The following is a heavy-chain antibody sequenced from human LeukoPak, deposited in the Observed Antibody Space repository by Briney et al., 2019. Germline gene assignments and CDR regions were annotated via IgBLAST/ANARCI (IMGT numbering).Heavy chain of an antibody. D-gene: IGHD6-13*01. CDR3: ARHVRSIAAAGVDF. Sequence: PGGSLRLSCVASGFTFSSYAMSWVRQAPGKGLEWVSAISGSGGSTYYADSVKGRFTISRDNSKNTLYLQMNSLRAEDTAVYYCARHVRSIAAAGVDFWGQGTLVTVSS. CDR1: GFTFSSYA. J-gene: IGHJ4*02. V-gene: IGHV3-23*01. CDR2: ISGSGGST.